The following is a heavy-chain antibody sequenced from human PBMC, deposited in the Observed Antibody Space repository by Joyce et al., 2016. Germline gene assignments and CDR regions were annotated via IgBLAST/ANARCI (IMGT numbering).Heavy chain of an antibody. D-gene: IGHD1-26*01. V-gene: IGHV5-51*01. Sequence: EVQLVQSGAELKKPGESLKISCEASGYYFISYWIGWVRQMPGKGLEWMVIIYPGGSNPRYGPSFEGQVTISADKSINTAYLEWSSLKASDTAIYYCVRQVVGDKDYWGQGTLVTVSS. CDR1: GYYFISYW. J-gene: IGHJ4*02. CDR2: IYPGGSNP. CDR3: VRQVVGDKDY.